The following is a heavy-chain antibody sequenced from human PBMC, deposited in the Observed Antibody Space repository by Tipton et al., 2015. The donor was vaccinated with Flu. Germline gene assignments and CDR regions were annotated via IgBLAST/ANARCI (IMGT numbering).Heavy chain of an antibody. J-gene: IGHJ4*02. CDR3: ARYDFWSGYPFDY. V-gene: IGHV4-4*07. CDR2: VYATGGT. D-gene: IGHD3-3*01. Sequence: TLSLTCTVSGASVSSSYWSWLRQPAGKGLEYIGRVYATGGTFNTYYNPSLRRRVAMSLDTSKNQFSLKVTSMTAADTAVYYCARYDFWSGYPFDYWGQGTLVTVSS. CDR1: GASVSSSY.